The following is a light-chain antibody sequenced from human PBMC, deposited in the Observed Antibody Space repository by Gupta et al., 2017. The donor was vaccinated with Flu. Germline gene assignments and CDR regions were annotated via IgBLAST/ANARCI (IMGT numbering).Light chain of an antibody. CDR1: TGAVSSGLW. Sequence: STGAVSSGLWVYWFQQKSGQAPRTVIYDTSHRPSGIPARFSGSLPGGKAALTLSGAQAEDEAEYYCPACDSGAWVFGGGTKLTVL. CDR2: DTS. J-gene: IGLJ3*02. CDR3: PACDSGAWV. V-gene: IGLV7-46*01.